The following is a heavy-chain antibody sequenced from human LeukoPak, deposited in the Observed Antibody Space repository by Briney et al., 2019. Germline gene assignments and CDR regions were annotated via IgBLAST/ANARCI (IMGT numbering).Heavy chain of an antibody. CDR2: IDPRSGGT. Sequence: ASVKVSCKASGYTFTGYYMHWVRQAPGQGLEWMGWIDPRSGGTNFARKFQGGVTMTRDTSISTAYMELSRLTSDDTAVYYCTSSDYTSSDYWGQGTLVTVSS. J-gene: IGHJ4*02. D-gene: IGHD2-2*02. V-gene: IGHV1-2*02. CDR1: GYTFTGYY. CDR3: TSSDYTSSDY.